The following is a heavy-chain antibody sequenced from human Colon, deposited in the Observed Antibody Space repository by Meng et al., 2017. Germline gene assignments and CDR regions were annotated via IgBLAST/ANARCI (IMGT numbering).Heavy chain of an antibody. CDR3: ARESADGGSFDL. CDR2: INPRTGDT. CDR1: GYTLY. J-gene: IGHJ4*02. D-gene: IGHD2-15*01. V-gene: IGHV1-2*06. Sequence: QVQLVQSGAERKKPGASVTVSCKASGYTLYIHWVRLRPGEGLEWMGRINPRTGDTKFAQSFQGRVTMTRDTSTTTFSMDLRSLTTDDSAIYFCARESADGGSFDLWGQGTLVTVSS.